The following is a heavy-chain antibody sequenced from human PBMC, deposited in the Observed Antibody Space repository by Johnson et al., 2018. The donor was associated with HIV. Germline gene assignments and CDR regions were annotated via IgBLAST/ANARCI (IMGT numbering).Heavy chain of an antibody. CDR3: AIGFPYYYCSSGSRCTFDI. Sequence: VQLVESGGGLVKPGGSLRLSCAASGFTFSDYYMSWIRQAPGKGLEWVSYISSSGSTIYYADSVKGRFTISRDNSKNTLYLQMNSLRAEDTAVYNCAIGFPYYYCSSGSRCTFDIWGQGTMVTVSS. CDR1: GFTFSDYY. V-gene: IGHV3-11*04. CDR2: ISSSGSTI. D-gene: IGHD3-22*01. J-gene: IGHJ3*02.